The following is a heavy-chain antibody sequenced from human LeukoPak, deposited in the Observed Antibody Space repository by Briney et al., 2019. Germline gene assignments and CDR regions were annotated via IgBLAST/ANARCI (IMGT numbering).Heavy chain of an antibody. V-gene: IGHV4-39*01. CDR2: IYYSEST. J-gene: IGHJ6*03. D-gene: IGHD3-3*01. CDR1: GGSISNSSYF. Sequence: SETLSLTCTVSGGSISNSSYFWGWIRQPPGKGLEWIGSIYYSESTYYNPSLKSRVTISVDTSKNQLSLKLSSVTAADTAVYYCARLFNPAGYYDFWSGYRTYYMDVWGKGTTVTVSS. CDR3: ARLFNPAGYYDFWSGYRTYYMDV.